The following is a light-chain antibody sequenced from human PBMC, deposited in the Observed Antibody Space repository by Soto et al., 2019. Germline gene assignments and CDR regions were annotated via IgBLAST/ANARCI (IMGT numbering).Light chain of an antibody. CDR3: PSYAGGNNV. CDR1: SSDVGGYNY. J-gene: IGLJ1*01. Sequence: QSALTQPPSASGSPGQSVTISFTGTSSDVGGYNYVSWYQQHPGKVPKLMVYEVNTRPSGVPDRFSGSKSGNTASLTVSGLQAEDEADYYCPSYAGGNNVVGTGTKLTVL. V-gene: IGLV2-8*01. CDR2: EVN.